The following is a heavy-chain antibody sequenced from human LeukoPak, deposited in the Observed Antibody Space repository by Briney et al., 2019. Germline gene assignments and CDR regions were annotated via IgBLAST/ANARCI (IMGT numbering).Heavy chain of an antibody. Sequence: GGSLRLSCAASGFTFSSYAMSWVRQAPGKGLEWVSAISGSGVSTYYVDSVKGRFTISRDNSKNTLYLQMNSLRAGDTAIYYCARSRVWYGSGSYSDYWGQGTLVTVSS. CDR1: GFTFSSYA. V-gene: IGHV3-23*01. CDR2: ISGSGVST. D-gene: IGHD3-10*01. J-gene: IGHJ4*02. CDR3: ARSRVWYGSGSYSDY.